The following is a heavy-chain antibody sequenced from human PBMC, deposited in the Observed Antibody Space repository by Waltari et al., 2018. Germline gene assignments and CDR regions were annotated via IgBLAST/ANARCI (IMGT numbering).Heavy chain of an antibody. D-gene: IGHD3-3*01. V-gene: IGHV1-8*01. J-gene: IGHJ3*01. CDR3: ARVRGVAPTTV. CDR1: GQTFTSFD. CDR2: MNPNSGNT. Sequence: VQLAQSRAEVKNPGASVNVSCKASGQTFTSFDINWVRQATGQGLEWMGWMNPNSGNTGYAQKFQGRVTMTRNTSISTAYMELSSLRSEDTAVYYCARVRGVAPTTVWGQGTMVTVSS.